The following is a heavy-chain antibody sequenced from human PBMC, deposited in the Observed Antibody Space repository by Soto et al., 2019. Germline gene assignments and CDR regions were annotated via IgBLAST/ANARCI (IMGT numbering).Heavy chain of an antibody. CDR2: IYYSGST. CDR3: ARGNRQGYFAY. J-gene: IGHJ4*02. V-gene: IGHV4-59*12. CDR1: GGSISSYY. Sequence: SETLSLTCTVSGGSISSYYWSWIRQPPGKGLEWIGYIYYSGSTNYNPSLKSRVTISVDTSKNQFSLKLSSVTAADTAVYYCARGNRQGYFAYWGRASLVPVSS.